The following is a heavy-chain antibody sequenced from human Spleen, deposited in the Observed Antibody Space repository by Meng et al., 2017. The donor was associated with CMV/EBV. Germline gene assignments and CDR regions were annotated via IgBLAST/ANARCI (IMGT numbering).Heavy chain of an antibody. Sequence: SVKVSCKTSGGTFSSYTISWVRQAPGQGLEWMGRIIPMLGITNYAQKFQGRVTITADKSTSTAYMELSSLRSDDTAVYYCARDPRELPDYWGRGTLVTVSS. V-gene: IGHV1-69*04. D-gene: IGHD1-26*01. J-gene: IGHJ2*01. CDR1: GGTFSSYT. CDR2: IIPMLGIT. CDR3: ARDPRELPDY.